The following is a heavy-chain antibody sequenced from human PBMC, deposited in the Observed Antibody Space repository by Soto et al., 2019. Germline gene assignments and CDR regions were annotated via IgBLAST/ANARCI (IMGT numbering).Heavy chain of an antibody. CDR3: ARGGGWYVWFDP. CDR2: INAGNGNT. J-gene: IGHJ5*02. D-gene: IGHD6-19*01. Sequence: ASVKVACKASGYTFTSYGISWGRQAPGQGLEWMGWINAGNGNTKYSQKFQGRVTITRDTSASTAYMELSSLRSEDTAVYYCARGGGWYVWFDPWGQGTLVTVSS. V-gene: IGHV1-3*01. CDR1: GYTFTSYG.